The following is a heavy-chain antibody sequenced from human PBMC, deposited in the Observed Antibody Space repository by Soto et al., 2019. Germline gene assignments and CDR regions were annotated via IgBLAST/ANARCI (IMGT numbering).Heavy chain of an antibody. D-gene: IGHD2-8*01. CDR3: AIDLGEYCTNGVCYTSYYYYGMDV. CDR1: GFTFSSYS. Sequence: GGSLRLSCAASGFTFSSYSMNWVRQAPGKGLEWVSSISSSSSYIYYADSVKGRFTISRDNAKNSLYLQMNSLRAEDTAVYYGAIDLGEYCTNGVCYTSYYYYGMDVWGQGTTVTVSS. CDR2: ISSSSSYI. V-gene: IGHV3-21*01. J-gene: IGHJ6*02.